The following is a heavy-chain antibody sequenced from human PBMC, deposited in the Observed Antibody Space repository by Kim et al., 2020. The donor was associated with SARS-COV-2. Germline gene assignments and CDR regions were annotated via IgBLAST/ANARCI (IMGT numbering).Heavy chain of an antibody. CDR3: ARGLRVAAAPFDY. D-gene: IGHD6-13*01. Sequence: YTPSLKSRVTISLDTSKRHFSLKLSSVTAADTAVYYCARGLRVAAAPFDYWGQGTLVTVSS. J-gene: IGHJ4*02. V-gene: IGHV4-39*02.